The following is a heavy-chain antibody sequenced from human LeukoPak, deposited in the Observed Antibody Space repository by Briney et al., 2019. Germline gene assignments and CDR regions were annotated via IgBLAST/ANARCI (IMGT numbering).Heavy chain of an antibody. D-gene: IGHD3-22*01. CDR2: ISSSSSYI. J-gene: IGHJ5*02. CDR3: ARDRVYYDSSGYHGS. V-gene: IGHV3-21*01. Sequence: GGSLRLSCAASGFTFSSYSMNWVRQARGKGLEWVSSISSSSSYIYYADSVKGRFTISRDNAKNSLYLQMNSLRAEDTAVYYCARDRVYYDSSGYHGSWGQGTLVTVSS. CDR1: GFTFSSYS.